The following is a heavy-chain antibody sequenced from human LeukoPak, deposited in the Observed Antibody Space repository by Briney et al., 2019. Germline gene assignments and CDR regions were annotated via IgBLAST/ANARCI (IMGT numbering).Heavy chain of an antibody. V-gene: IGHV3-23*01. CDR1: GFTFSSYA. D-gene: IGHD1-7*01. J-gene: IGHJ4*02. CDR3: AKDRACGQWNCQGSDY. CDR2: VSDSGDGT. Sequence: GGSLRLSCADSGFTFSSYAMYRVRQAPGKRLEWVLGVSDSGDGTHYADSVKGRFTISRDNSKNTLYLQMNNLRAEDTAVYYCAKDRACGQWNCQGSDYWGQGTLVTVSS.